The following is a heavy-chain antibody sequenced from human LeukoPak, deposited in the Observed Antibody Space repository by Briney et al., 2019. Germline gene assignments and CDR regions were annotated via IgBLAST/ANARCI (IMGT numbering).Heavy chain of an antibody. V-gene: IGHV3-23*01. CDR3: ARDGPYSTSSTHPP. Sequence: PGGSLRLSCAASGFTFSSYAMTWVRQAPGKGLEWVSTISGSGGTPHYADSVKGRFTISRDNAKNSPYLQMDSLRAEDTAVYYCARDGPYSTSSTHPPWGQGTLVTVSS. D-gene: IGHD6-6*01. CDR2: ISGSGGTP. J-gene: IGHJ5*02. CDR1: GFTFSSYA.